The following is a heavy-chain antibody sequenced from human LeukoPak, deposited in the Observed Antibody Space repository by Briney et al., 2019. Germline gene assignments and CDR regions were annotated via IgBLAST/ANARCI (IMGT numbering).Heavy chain of an antibody. D-gene: IGHD6-13*01. CDR3: ARLSTGYSSIGGGGYFDY. Sequence: PGGSLRLSCAASGFTFSSYAMHWVRQAPGKRLEWVAVISYDGSNKYYADSVKGRFTISRDNSKNTLYLQMNSLRAEDTAVYYCARLSTGYSSIGGGGYFDYWGQGTLVTVSS. CDR2: ISYDGSNK. J-gene: IGHJ4*02. V-gene: IGHV3-30-3*01. CDR1: GFTFSSYA.